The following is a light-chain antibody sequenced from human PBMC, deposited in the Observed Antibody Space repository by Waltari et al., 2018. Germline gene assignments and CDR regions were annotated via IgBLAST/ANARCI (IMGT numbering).Light chain of an antibody. CDR3: QPNYDTPRT. CDR1: QTIDY. CDR2: ETS. Sequence: ITCWASQTIDYLSWYQHKPGEAPKLLIYETSTWQSGVPTRFSGSKFGTTFILTISSLQPEDFATYFCQPNYDTPRTFGQGTKVDIK. V-gene: IGKV1-39*01. J-gene: IGKJ2*02.